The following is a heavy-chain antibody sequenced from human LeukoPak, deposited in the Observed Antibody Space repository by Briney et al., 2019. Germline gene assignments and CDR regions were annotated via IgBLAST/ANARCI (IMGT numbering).Heavy chain of an antibody. CDR2: IKQDGSEK. CDR3: ARDTSGWYLLYAFDI. Sequence: GGSLRLSCAASGFTFSSYWMSWVRQAPGKGLEWVANIKQDGSEKYYVDSVKGRFTISRDNAKNSLYLQMNSLRAEDTAVYYCARDTSGWYLLYAFDIWGQGTMVTVSS. J-gene: IGHJ3*02. D-gene: IGHD6-19*01. CDR1: GFTFSSYW. V-gene: IGHV3-7*01.